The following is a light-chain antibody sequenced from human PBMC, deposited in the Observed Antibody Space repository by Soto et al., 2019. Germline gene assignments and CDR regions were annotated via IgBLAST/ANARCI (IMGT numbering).Light chain of an antibody. V-gene: IGKV1-5*01. CDR3: QQYNSYSFT. CDR1: QSISPW. J-gene: IGKJ3*01. CDR2: DAS. Sequence: DIQMTQSPSTLSASIGDRVTITCRASQSISPWVAWYQQKPGKAPNLLIYDASTLESGVPSRFSGSGSGTELTLTVSSLQPEDFGTYYCQQYNSYSFTFGPGTKVDIK.